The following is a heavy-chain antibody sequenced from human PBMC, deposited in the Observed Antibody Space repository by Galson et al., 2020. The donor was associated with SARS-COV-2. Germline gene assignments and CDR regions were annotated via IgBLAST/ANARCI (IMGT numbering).Heavy chain of an antibody. V-gene: IGHV4-34*01. CDR3: ARASLGFGELLSDYYYYGMDV. CDR1: GGSFSGYY. D-gene: IGHD3-10*01. Sequence: ETSETLSLTCAVYGGSFSGYYWSWIRQPPGKGLEWIGEINHSGSTNYNPSLKSRVTISVDTSKNQFSLKLSSVTAADTAVYYCARASLGFGELLSDYYYYGMDVWG. J-gene: IGHJ6*02. CDR2: INHSGST.